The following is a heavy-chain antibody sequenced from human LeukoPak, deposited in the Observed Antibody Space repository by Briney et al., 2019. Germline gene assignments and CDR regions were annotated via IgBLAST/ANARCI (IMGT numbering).Heavy chain of an antibody. D-gene: IGHD5-12*01. CDR3: ASLMATVDY. Sequence: NPSETLSLTCTVSGGSISSSSYYWGWIRQPPGKGLEWIGSIYYSGSTYYNPSLKSRVTISVDTSKNQFSLKLSSVTAADTAVYYCASLMATVDYWGQGTLVTVSS. V-gene: IGHV4-39*01. J-gene: IGHJ4*02. CDR1: GGSISSSSYY. CDR2: IYYSGST.